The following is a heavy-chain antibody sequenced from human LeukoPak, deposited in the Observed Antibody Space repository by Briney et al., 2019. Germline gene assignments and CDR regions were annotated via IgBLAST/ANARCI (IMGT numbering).Heavy chain of an antibody. Sequence: ASVKVSCKASGYTFTGYYMHWVRQAPGQGLQWMGWINPNSGDTNYAQRFQGRVTMTRDTSISTAYMELSRLRSDDTAVYYCASEGLLGYCTHGVCSLDYWGQGTLVTVSP. CDR3: ASEGLLGYCTHGVCSLDY. CDR1: GYTFTGYY. D-gene: IGHD2-8*01. CDR2: INPNSGDT. V-gene: IGHV1-2*02. J-gene: IGHJ4*02.